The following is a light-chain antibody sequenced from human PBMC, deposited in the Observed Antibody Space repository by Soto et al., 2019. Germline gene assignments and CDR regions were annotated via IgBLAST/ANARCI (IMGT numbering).Light chain of an antibody. Sequence: DIQMTHSPTSLSASVGDRVTITCRASQDIRNFVAWYQQKPGKAPKLLIYAVSTLQSGVPSRFSGSGSGTDFTLTIKSLQHEDVATYSCQKYSSVPVFGPGTKVEIK. CDR1: QDIRNF. CDR3: QKYSSVPV. V-gene: IGKV1-27*01. CDR2: AVS. J-gene: IGKJ3*01.